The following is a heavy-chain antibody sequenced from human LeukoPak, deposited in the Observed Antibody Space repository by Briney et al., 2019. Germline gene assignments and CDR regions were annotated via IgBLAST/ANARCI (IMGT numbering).Heavy chain of an antibody. CDR3: ARDPRNYGDYRGWFDP. V-gene: IGHV4-59*12. Sequence: SETLSLTCTVSGGSISSYYWSWIRQPPGKGLEWIGYIYYSGSTNYNPSLKSRVTISVDTSKNQFSLKLSSETAADTAVYYCARDPRNYGDYRGWFDPWGQGTLVTVSS. CDR1: GGSISSYY. D-gene: IGHD4-17*01. CDR2: IYYSGST. J-gene: IGHJ5*02.